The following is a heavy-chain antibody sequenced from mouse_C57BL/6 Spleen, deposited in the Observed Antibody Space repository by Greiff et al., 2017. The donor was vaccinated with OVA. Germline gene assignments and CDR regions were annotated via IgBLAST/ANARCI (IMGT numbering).Heavy chain of an antibody. J-gene: IGHJ4*01. Sequence: DVMLVESGGGLVKPGGSLKLSCAASGFTFSSYAMSWVRQTPEKRLEWVATISDGGSYTYYPDNVKGRFTISRDNAKNNLYLQMSHLKSEDTAMYYCARETYYSNYDAMDYWGQGTSVTVSS. CDR3: ARETYYSNYDAMDY. CDR2: ISDGGSYT. D-gene: IGHD2-5*01. CDR1: GFTFSSYA. V-gene: IGHV5-4*01.